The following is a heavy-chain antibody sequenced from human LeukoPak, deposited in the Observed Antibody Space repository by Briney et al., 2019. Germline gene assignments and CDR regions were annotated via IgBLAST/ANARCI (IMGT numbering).Heavy chain of an antibody. Sequence: PSQTLSLTCTVSGGSISSGSYYWSWIRQPAGKGLEWIGRIYTSGSTNYNPSLKSRVTISVDTSKNQFSLRLTSVTAADTAVYYCAGGAATFCYGMDVWGQGTTVTVSS. D-gene: IGHD2/OR15-2a*01. V-gene: IGHV4-61*02. J-gene: IGHJ6*02. CDR3: AGGAATFCYGMDV. CDR2: IYTSGST. CDR1: GGSISSGSYY.